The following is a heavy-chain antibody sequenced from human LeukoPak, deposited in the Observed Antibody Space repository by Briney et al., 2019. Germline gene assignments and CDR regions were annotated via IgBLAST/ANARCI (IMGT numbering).Heavy chain of an antibody. J-gene: IGHJ1*01. CDR3: ARGSNPKTYDYWSGPEFQY. V-gene: IGHV3-7*01. Sequence: GGSLRLSCAASGFTFSSYWMSWVRQAPGKGLEWVANIKQDGSEKYYVDSVKGRFTISRDNSKNTLYLQMNSLRAEDTAMYYCARGSNPKTYDYWSGPEFQYWGQGTQVTVSS. CDR1: GFTFSSYW. D-gene: IGHD3-3*01. CDR2: IKQDGSEK.